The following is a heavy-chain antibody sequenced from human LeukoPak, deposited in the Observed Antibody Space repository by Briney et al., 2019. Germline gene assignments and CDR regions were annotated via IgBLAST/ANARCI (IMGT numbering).Heavy chain of an antibody. V-gene: IGHV3-23*01. CDR1: GFMFSSYA. CDR2: ISGSGAIT. Sequence: GGSLRLSCAASGFMFSSYAMGWVRQAPGKGLEWVSGISGSGAITYYADSVKGRFSISRDNSKNTVSLQVNSLRAEDTAVYYCAKDLHGEVPDYFDYWGQGTLVTVYS. J-gene: IGHJ4*02. CDR3: AKDLHGEVPDYFDY. D-gene: IGHD3-3*01.